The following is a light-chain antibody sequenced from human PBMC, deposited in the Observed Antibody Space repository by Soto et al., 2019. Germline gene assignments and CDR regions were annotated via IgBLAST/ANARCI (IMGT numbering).Light chain of an antibody. J-gene: IGKJ4*01. CDR3: QQYDDLPLT. Sequence: DIQMTQSPSSLSASVGDRVTVTCQASQDITNYLSWYQQKPGKAPKLLISDASNLEIGVPSRFSGRGSVTDFSLTINNLQPEDFATYFCQQYDDLPLTFGGGTNVEVK. V-gene: IGKV1-33*01. CDR1: QDITNY. CDR2: DAS.